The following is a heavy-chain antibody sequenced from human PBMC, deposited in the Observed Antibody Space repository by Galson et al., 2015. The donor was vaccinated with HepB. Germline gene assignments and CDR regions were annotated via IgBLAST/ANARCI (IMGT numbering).Heavy chain of an antibody. Sequence: SVKVSCKASGYTFSSYSITWVRQAPGQGLEWVGWISPHNRYTNYAQNFQGRVTMTTDTSTNTAYMELRSLRSDDAAIYYCARGAVVVAVGATENNWFDPWGRGTLVTVSS. CDR1: GYTFSSYS. J-gene: IGHJ5*02. V-gene: IGHV1-18*01. CDR3: ARGAVVVAVGATENNWFDP. D-gene: IGHD2-15*01. CDR2: ISPHNRYT.